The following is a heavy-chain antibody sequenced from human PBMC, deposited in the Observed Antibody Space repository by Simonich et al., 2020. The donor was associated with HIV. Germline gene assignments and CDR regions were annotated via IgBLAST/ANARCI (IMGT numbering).Heavy chain of an antibody. J-gene: IGHJ1*01. Sequence: QVQLQQWGAGLLKPSETLSLTCAVSGGSFSGYYWSWIRQPPGKGLEWIGEINHSGSTNYNPSLKSRVTISVDTSKNQFSLKLSSVTAADTAVYYCARLTAGGLGEYFQHWGQGTLVTVSS. CDR1: GGSFSGYY. CDR2: INHSGST. D-gene: IGHD6-13*01. CDR3: ARLTAGGLGEYFQH. V-gene: IGHV4-34*01.